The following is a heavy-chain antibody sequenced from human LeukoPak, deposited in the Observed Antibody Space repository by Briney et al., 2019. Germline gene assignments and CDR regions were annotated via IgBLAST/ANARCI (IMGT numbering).Heavy chain of an antibody. D-gene: IGHD3-22*01. CDR3: AIMHPYYDGSGYWVQ. V-gene: IGHV3-23*01. Sequence: PGGSLRLACAASGFTFIDFTMYWVRQVPGKGLEWVSGISTSGGSSSYADSVKGRFTISRDNPRNTLYMQMNSLRAEDTALYYCAIMHPYYDGSGYWVQWGQGTLVTVSS. CDR1: GFTFIDFT. J-gene: IGHJ4*02. CDR2: ISTSGGSS.